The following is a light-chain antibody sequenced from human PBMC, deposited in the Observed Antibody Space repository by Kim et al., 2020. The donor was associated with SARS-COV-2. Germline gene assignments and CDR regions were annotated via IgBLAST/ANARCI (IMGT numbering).Light chain of an antibody. CDR3: NSRDSSGNHYV. CDR2: GKN. CDR1: SLRSYY. Sequence: ALGQTFRITCQGDSLRSYYASWYQQNPGQAPVLVIYGKNNRPSGIPDRFSGSSSGNTASLTITGAQAEDEADYYCNSRDSSGNHYVFGTGTKVNVL. V-gene: IGLV3-19*01. J-gene: IGLJ1*01.